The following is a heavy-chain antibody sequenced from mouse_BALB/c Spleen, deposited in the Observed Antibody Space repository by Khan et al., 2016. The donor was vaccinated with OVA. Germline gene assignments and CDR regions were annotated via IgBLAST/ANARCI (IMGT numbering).Heavy chain of an antibody. Sequence: QVTLKESGPGILQPSQTLSLTCSFSGFSLNTSSMGVGWIRQTSGMGLEWLAHIWWDDVKHYSPALKSRLTISKDTSSSQVFLKIASVDTADTATYDGARSKVRRGYFFDSWGQGTTLTVSS. CDR1: GFSLNTSSMG. V-gene: IGHV8-12*01. CDR3: ARSKVRRGYFFDS. J-gene: IGHJ2*01. D-gene: IGHD1-2*01. CDR2: IWWDDVK.